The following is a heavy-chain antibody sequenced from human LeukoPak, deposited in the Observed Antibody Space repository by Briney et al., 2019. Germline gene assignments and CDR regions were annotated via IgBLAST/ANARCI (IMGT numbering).Heavy chain of an antibody. Sequence: GGSLRLSCAASTFTVSTNYMTWVRQAPGKGLEWVSMIYTGGSPYYADSVKGRFNISRDNSKNTLNLQMNSLRVEDTAVYYCVPLTDGSVDQWGQGTLVTVSS. V-gene: IGHV3-66*01. CDR2: IYTGGSP. J-gene: IGHJ4*02. CDR1: TFTVSTNY. D-gene: IGHD3-10*01. CDR3: VPLTDGSVDQ.